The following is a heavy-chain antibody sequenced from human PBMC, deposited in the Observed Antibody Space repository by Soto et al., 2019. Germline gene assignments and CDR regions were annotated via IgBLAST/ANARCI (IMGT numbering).Heavy chain of an antibody. CDR2: ISYGGGTT. CDR1: EFTFSNYA. V-gene: IGHV3-23*01. D-gene: IGHD3-9*01. CDR3: ARGRPKDRYFDWFLHDY. Sequence: GGSLRLSCAASEFTFSNYAMSWVRQAPGKGLEWVSAISYGGGTTYYADSVKGRFTISRDNSKNTLYLQVNSLRAEDTAVYYCARGRPKDRYFDWFLHDYWGQGTLVTVSS. J-gene: IGHJ4*02.